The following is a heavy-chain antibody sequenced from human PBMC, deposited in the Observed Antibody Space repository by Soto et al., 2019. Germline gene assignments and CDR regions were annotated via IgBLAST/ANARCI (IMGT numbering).Heavy chain of an antibody. CDR3: AREGGSYSNRNWFDP. V-gene: IGHV4-31*03. CDR1: GGSISSGGYY. D-gene: IGHD4-4*01. Sequence: SETLSLTCTVSGGSISSGGYYWSWIRPHPGKGLEWIGYIYYSGSTYYNPSLKSRVTISVDTSKNQFSLKLSSVTAADTAVYYCAREGGSYSNRNWFDPWGQGTLVTVSS. J-gene: IGHJ5*02. CDR2: IYYSGST.